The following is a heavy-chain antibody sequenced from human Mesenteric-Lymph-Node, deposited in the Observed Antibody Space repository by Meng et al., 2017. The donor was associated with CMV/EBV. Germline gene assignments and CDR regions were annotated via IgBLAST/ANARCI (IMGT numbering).Heavy chain of an antibody. J-gene: IGHJ5*02. D-gene: IGHD3-3*01. CDR3: ARGRKRITIFGVVIKARWKADNWFDP. V-gene: IGHV1-8*03. CDR1: GYTFTSYD. Sequence: ASVTVSCKASGYTFTSYDINWVRQATGQGLEWMGWMNPNSGNTGYAQKFQGRVTITRNTSISTAYMELSSLRSEDTAVYYCARGRKRITIFGVVIKARWKADNWFDPWGQGTLVTVSS. CDR2: MNPNSGNT.